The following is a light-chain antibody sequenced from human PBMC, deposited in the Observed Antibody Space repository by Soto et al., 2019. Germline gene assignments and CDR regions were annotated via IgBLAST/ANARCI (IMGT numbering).Light chain of an antibody. CDR2: SNY. V-gene: IGLV1-44*01. J-gene: IGLJ1*01. CDR1: SSNIESNT. Sequence: QCVLTRPASGSGTPGERVTISCSGSSSNIESNTVTWYQQLPGTAPKLVIYSNYDRPSGVPDRFSGSTSGTSASLVIRGLQSEDEADYYCAAWDDILNGYVFGGETKVTVL. CDR3: AAWDDILNGYV.